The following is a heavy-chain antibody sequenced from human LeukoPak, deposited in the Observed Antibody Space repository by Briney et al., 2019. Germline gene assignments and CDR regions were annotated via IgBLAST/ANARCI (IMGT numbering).Heavy chain of an antibody. V-gene: IGHV3-30*18. CDR1: GFTFSSYG. CDR3: AKGGHGRGWYFDL. CDR2: ISYDGSNK. D-gene: IGHD3-10*01. Sequence: PGGSLRLSCAASGFTFSSYGMHWVRQAPGKGLGWVAVISYDGSNKYYADSVEGRFTISRDNSKNTLYLQMNSLRAEDTAVYYCAKGGHGRGWYFDLWGRGTLVTVSS. J-gene: IGHJ2*01.